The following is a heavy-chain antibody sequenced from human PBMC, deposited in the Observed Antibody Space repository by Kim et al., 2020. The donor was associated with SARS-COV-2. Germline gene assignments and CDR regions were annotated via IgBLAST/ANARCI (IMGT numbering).Heavy chain of an antibody. CDR3: ARGRGQQLVSAFDI. D-gene: IGHD6-13*01. V-gene: IGHV3-21*01. Sequence: GGSLRLSCAASGFTFSSYSMNWVRQAPGKGLEWVSSISSSTSYTYYADSVKGRFTISRDNAKNTLYLQMNSLRAEDTAVYYCARGRGQQLVSAFDIWGQGTMVTVSS. J-gene: IGHJ3*02. CDR2: ISSSTSYT. CDR1: GFTFSSYS.